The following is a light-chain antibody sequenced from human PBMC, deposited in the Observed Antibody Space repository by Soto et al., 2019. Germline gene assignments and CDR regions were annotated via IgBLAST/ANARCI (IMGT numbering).Light chain of an antibody. Sequence: DIRLTQSPCSLSASVGDRGTITCRASQTISIYLNWYQVKPGKAPNLLIYGATRLQTGVPSRFTGSGSGTEFSLTITSLQPEDLATYFCQESDSFPYTFGQGTRLEIK. CDR3: QESDSFPYT. V-gene: IGKV1-39*01. J-gene: IGKJ2*01. CDR2: GAT. CDR1: QTISIY.